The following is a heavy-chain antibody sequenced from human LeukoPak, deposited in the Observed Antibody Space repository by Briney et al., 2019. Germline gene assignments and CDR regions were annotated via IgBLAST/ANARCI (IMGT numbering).Heavy chain of an antibody. CDR2: ISYDGSNK. Sequence: PGRSLRLSCAASGYTFSSYGMHWVRQAPGKGLEWVAVISYDGSNKYYADSVKGRFTISRDNSKNTLYLRMNSLRAEDTAVYYCAKDRGDYWGQGTLVTVSS. CDR3: AKDRGDY. V-gene: IGHV3-30*18. J-gene: IGHJ4*02. CDR1: GYTFSSYG.